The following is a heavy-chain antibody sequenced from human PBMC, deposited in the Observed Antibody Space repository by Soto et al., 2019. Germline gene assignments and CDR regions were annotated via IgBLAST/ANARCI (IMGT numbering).Heavy chain of an antibody. V-gene: IGHV4-59*01. CDR2: IYYSGST. CDR3: TRDSVGYSSPQGGLYGVDV. CDR1: GDSISYYY. D-gene: IGHD5-18*01. J-gene: IGHJ6*02. Sequence: PSETLSLTCTVPGDSISYYYWSWIRQPPGKGLEWIGYIYYSGSTNYNPSLKSRVTMSVDTSKNQFSLKLTSVTAADTAVYYCTRDSVGYSSPQGGLYGVDVWGQGTTVTVSS.